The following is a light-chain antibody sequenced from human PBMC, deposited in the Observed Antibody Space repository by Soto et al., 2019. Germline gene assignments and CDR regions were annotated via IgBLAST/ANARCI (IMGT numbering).Light chain of an antibody. V-gene: IGLV2-14*03. CDR1: RRDIGDYTY. CDR2: DVN. Sequence: QSALTQPASVSGSPGPSLTLSCTGTRRDIGDYTYVSWFHQYPGTAPKCLIYDVNNRPSGVSNRFSGSKSGNTASLTISGLQAEDEAVYYCTSYTTSNTLTLGGGTKLTVL. CDR3: TSYTTSNTLT. J-gene: IGLJ2*01.